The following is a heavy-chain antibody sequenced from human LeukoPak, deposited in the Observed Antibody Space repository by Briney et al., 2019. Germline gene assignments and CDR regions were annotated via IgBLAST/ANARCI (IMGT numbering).Heavy chain of an antibody. CDR3: ARDSIGYSGYDYVRYFDY. J-gene: IGHJ4*02. CDR2: INPNSGGT. D-gene: IGHD5-12*01. CDR1: GYTFTGYY. V-gene: IGHV1-2*02. Sequence: VASVKVSCKASGYTFTGYYMHWVRQAPGQGLEWMGWINPNSGGTNYAQKVQGRVTMTRDTPISTAYMELSRLRSDDTAVYYCARDSIGYSGYDYVRYFDYWGQGTLVTVSS.